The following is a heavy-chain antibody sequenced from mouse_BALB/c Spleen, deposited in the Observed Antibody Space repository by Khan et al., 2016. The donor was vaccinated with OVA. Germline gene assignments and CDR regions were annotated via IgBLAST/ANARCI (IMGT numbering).Heavy chain of an antibody. D-gene: IGHD1-1*02. CDR1: GFTFSTYG. V-gene: IGHV5-6*01. CDR2: ISSGGSYT. CDR3: ERLAYYYNSEGFAY. J-gene: IGHJ3*01. Sequence: EVELVESGGDLVKPEGSLKLSCAASGFTFSTYGMSWVRQTPDKRLEWVATISSGGSYTYYPDRVQGRFTISRDNAKNTLYLQMSSLKSEDTAMFYCERLAYYYNSEGFAYWGQGTLVTVSA.